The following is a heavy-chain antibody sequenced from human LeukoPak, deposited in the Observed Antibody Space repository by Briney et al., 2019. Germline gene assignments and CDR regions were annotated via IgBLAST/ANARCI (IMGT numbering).Heavy chain of an antibody. D-gene: IGHD3-10*01. Sequence: ASVKVSCKASTYTFTGYYIHWVRQAPGQGLEWMGWINPNSGDTNYAQKFQGRVTLTRDTSIRTAYMDLCSLRSDDTAIYYCARDHYYGSGTYPDYWGQGTLVAVPS. CDR1: TYTFTGYY. J-gene: IGHJ4*02. V-gene: IGHV1-2*02. CDR2: INPNSGDT. CDR3: ARDHYYGSGTYPDY.